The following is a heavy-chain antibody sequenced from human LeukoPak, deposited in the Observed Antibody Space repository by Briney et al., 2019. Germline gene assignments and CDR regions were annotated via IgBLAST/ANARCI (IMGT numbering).Heavy chain of an antibody. CDR2: IYPGDSDA. D-gene: IGHD1-1*01. J-gene: IGHJ4*02. CDR3: ARPGGSWNEVDY. V-gene: IGHV5-51*01. Sequence: GESLKISCKASGCGFNNYWIAWVRQVPGKGLEWMGFIYPGDSDANYSPSFEGQITISADKSIKTAYLEWSSLRASDTAMYYCARPGGSWNEVDYWGQGTLVTVSS. CDR1: GCGFNNYW.